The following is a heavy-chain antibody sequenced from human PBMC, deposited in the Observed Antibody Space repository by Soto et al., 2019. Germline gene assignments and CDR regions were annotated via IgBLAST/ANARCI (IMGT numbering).Heavy chain of an antibody. D-gene: IGHD5-18*01. CDR3: ARHVAGYSYRGYYYYMDV. Sequence: PSETLSLTCTVSGGSISSYYWSWIRQPPGKGLEWIGYIYYSGSTNYNPSLKSRVTISVDTSKNQFSLKLSSVTAADTAVYYCARHVAGYSYRGYYYYMDVWGKGTTVTVSS. J-gene: IGHJ6*03. CDR2: IYYSGST. CDR1: GGSISSYY. V-gene: IGHV4-59*08.